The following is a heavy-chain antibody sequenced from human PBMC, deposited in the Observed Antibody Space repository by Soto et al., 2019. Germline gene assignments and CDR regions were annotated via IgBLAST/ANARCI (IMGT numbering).Heavy chain of an antibody. D-gene: IGHD4-17*01. J-gene: IGHJ5*02. V-gene: IGHV1-69*04. CDR3: ARDRTQDAVTKVWELVGWFDP. CDR1: GGTFSSYT. CDR2: IIPILGIA. Sequence: GASVKVSCKASGGTFSSYTISWVRQAPGQGLEWMGRIIPILGIANYAQKFQGRVTITADKSTSTAYMELSSLRSEDTAVYYCARDRTQDAVTKVWELVGWFDPWGQGTLVTVSS.